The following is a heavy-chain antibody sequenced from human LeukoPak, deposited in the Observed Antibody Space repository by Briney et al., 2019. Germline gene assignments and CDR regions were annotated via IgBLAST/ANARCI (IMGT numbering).Heavy chain of an antibody. V-gene: IGHV1-2*02. D-gene: IGHD1-26*01. CDR3: AVVLMGVTTDY. CDR2: INPNSGAT. J-gene: IGHJ4*02. Sequence: GASVKVSCKASGYTFTGYYIHWVRRAPGQGLEWMGWINPNSGATAYAQNLQGRVTMTRDMSIRTVYMELSSLRSDDTAMYYCAVVLMGVTTDYWGQGTLVTVSS. CDR1: GYTFTGYY.